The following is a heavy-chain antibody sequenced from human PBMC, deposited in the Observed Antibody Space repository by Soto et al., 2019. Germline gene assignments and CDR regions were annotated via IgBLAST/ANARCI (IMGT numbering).Heavy chain of an antibody. CDR2: ISSTSTYI. J-gene: IGHJ1*01. D-gene: IGHD4-17*01. V-gene: IGHV3-21*01. CDR3: ARDLNTVTTAYFHH. CDR1: GFTFNTYS. Sequence: EVQLVESGGGLVKPGGSLRLSCAASGFTFNTYSMNWVRQAPGKGLEWVSSISSTSTYIYYADSVKGRFTISRDSAKKSLYLQINRLRAEDTAVYYCARDLNTVTTAYFHHWGQGTLVTVSS.